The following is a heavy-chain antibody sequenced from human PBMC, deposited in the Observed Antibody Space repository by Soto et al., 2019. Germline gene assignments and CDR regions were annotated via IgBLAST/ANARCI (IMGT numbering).Heavy chain of an antibody. V-gene: IGHV4-59*08. D-gene: IGHD3-10*01. Sequence: PSETLSLTCAVYGGSFSGYYWSWIRQPPGKGLEWIGYIYYSGSTNYNPSLKSRVTISVDTSKNQFSLKLSSVTAADTAVYYCAKGGSGSYSNAFDIWGQGTMVTVSS. CDR1: GGSFSGYY. CDR2: IYYSGST. J-gene: IGHJ3*02. CDR3: AKGGSGSYSNAFDI.